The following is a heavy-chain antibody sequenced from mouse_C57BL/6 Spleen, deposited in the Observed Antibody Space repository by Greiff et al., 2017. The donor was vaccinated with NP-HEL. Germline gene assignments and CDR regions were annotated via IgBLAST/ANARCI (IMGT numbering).Heavy chain of an antibody. V-gene: IGHV1-5*01. D-gene: IGHD1-1*01. CDR2: IYPGNSDT. CDR1: GYTFTSYW. CDR3: TRGGLYYGSSYWYFDV. Sequence: EVQLQQSGTVLARPGASVKMSCKTSGYTFTSYWMHWVKQRPGQGLEWIGAIYPGNSDTSYNQNFKGNAKLTAVTSASTAYMEISSLTNEDAAVYYCTRGGLYYGSSYWYFDVWGTGTTVTVSS. J-gene: IGHJ1*03.